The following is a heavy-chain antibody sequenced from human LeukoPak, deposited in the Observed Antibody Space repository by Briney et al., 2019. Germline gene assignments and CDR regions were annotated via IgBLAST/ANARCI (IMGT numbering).Heavy chain of an antibody. CDR2: LSGSGGST. V-gene: IGHV3-23*01. CDR3: ARVGGVAAADGPFDY. J-gene: IGHJ4*01. D-gene: IGHD6-13*01. Sequence: GGSLRLSCAASGFSFNDHAMTWVRRAPGKGLEWVSALSGSGGSTYYADSVRGRFTISRDNSKNILYLQMNSLRAEDTAIYYCARVGGVAAADGPFDYWGRGTLVTVSS. CDR1: GFSFNDHA.